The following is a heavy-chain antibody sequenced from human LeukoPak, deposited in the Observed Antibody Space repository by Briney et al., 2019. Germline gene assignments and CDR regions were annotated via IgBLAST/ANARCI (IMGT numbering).Heavy chain of an antibody. V-gene: IGHV3-7*01. CDR2: IKQDGSEK. D-gene: IGHD2-2*01. J-gene: IGHJ6*03. Sequence: GGSLRLPCAASGFTFSSYWMSWVRQAPGKGLEWVANIKQDGSEKYYVDSVKGRFTISRDNAKNSLYLQMNSLRAEDTAVYYCARDETYCSSTSCQNKYYYYYYYMDVWGKGTTVTVSS. CDR3: ARDETYCSSTSCQNKYYYYYYYMDV. CDR1: GFTFSSYW.